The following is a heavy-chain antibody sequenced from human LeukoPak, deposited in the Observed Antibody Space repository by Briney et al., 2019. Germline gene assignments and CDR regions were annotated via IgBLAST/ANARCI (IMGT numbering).Heavy chain of an antibody. D-gene: IGHD2-15*01. V-gene: IGHV3-21*01. CDR1: GFTFDSYS. J-gene: IGHJ4*02. CDR2: ISSTASFI. Sequence: GGSLRLSCAASGFTFDSYSMNWVRQVPGEGLEWVSSISSTASFIYYADSVKGRFTISRVKAKNSLYLQMNSLRAEDTAVYYCAREVYCSGDRPFDYWGQGTLVTVSS. CDR3: AREVYCSGDRPFDY.